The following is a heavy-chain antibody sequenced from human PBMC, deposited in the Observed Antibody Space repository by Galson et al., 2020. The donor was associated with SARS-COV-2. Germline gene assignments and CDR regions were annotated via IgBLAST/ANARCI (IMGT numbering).Heavy chain of an antibody. D-gene: IGHD1-1*01. V-gene: IGHV4-30-4*01. CDR3: ARHTTGHAFDI. J-gene: IGHJ3*02. CDR1: GGSISDVNYH. Sequence: ASETLSLTCTVSGGSISDVNYHWSWIRQPPGKGLEWIGYIYYTGSASHNPSLKSRLTMSVDTSKNQFSLKLSSVTAADTAVYYCARHTTGHAFDIWGQGTMFTVSS. CDR2: IYYTGSA.